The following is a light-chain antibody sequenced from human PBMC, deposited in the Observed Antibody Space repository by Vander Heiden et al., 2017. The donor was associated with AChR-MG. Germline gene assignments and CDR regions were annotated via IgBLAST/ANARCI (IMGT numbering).Light chain of an antibody. J-gene: IGLJ2*01. CDR3: QSYDSSLSGVV. CDR1: STNSGAGYD. V-gene: IGLV1-40*01. CDR2: GNS. Sequence: QSVLPQPPSVSGAPGPRVTTSCTGSSTNSGAGYDVHWYQQLPGTAPNLLIYGNSNRPSGGPDRFSGSKSGTSASLASTGLQAEDEADYYCQSYDSSLSGVVFGGGTKLTVL.